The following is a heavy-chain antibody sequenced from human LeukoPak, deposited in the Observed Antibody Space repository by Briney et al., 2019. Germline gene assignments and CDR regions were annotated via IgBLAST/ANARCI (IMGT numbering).Heavy chain of an antibody. V-gene: IGHV1-24*01. CDR1: GYTLTELS. CDR3: ATDPWVAAAGKISDY. CDR2: FDPEDGET. J-gene: IGHJ4*02. Sequence: GASVKVSCKVSGYTLTELSMHWVRQAPGKGLEWMGGFDPEDGETIYAQKFQGRVTITEDTSTDTAYMELSSLRSEDTAVYHCATDPWVAAAGKISDYWGQGTLVTVSS. D-gene: IGHD6-13*01.